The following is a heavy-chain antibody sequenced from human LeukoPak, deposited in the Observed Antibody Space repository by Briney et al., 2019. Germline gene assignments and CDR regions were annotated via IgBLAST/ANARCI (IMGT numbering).Heavy chain of an antibody. D-gene: IGHD1-1*01. J-gene: IGHJ4*02. V-gene: IGHV1-69*13. CDR2: IIPIFGTA. CDR3: ASQVNVEDFYYFDY. CDR1: GGTFISYA. Sequence: SVKVSCKASGGTFISYAISWVRQAPGQGLEWMGGIIPIFGTANYAQKFQGRVTITADESTSTAYMELSSLRPEDTAVYYCASQVNVEDFYYFDYWGQGTLVTVSS.